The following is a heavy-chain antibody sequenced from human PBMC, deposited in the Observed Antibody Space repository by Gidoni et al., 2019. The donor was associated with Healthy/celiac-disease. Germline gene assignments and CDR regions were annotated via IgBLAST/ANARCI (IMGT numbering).Heavy chain of an antibody. CDR2: TYYRSKWYN. Sequence: QVQLQQSGPGLVKPSQTLSLTCAISGDRVSSNSAAWTWISQSPSRGLEWLGRTYYRSKWYNDYAVSVKSRITINPDTSKNQFSLQLNSVTPEDTAVYYCARERTDWNDGYYYYYYMDVWGKGTTVTVSS. V-gene: IGHV6-1*01. J-gene: IGHJ6*03. D-gene: IGHD1-1*01. CDR1: GDRVSSNSAA. CDR3: ARERTDWNDGYYYYYYMDV.